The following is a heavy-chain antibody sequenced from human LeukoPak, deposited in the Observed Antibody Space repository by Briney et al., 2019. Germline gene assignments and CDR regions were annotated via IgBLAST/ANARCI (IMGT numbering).Heavy chain of an antibody. Sequence: AGGSLRLSCAASGFTFDDYAMHWVRQAPGKGLEWVSGISWNSGSIGYADSVKGRFTISRDNAKNSLYLQMNSLRAEDTALYYCAKVGNIAAAGPFDYWGQGTLVTVSS. CDR2: ISWNSGSI. CDR3: AKVGNIAAAGPFDY. CDR1: GFTFDDYA. D-gene: IGHD6-13*01. J-gene: IGHJ4*02. V-gene: IGHV3-9*01.